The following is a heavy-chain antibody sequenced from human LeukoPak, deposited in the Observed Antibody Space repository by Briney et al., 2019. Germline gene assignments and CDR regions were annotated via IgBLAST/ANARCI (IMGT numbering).Heavy chain of an antibody. CDR2: INSDGSST. D-gene: IGHD4-23*01. CDR3: AREDYGGLFFDY. CDR1: GFXFSSYW. Sequence: GGSLRLSCAASGFXFSSYWMHWVRQAPGKGLVWVSRINSDGSSTSYADSVGGRFTISRDNAKNTLYLQMNSLRVDDTAVYYCAREDYGGLFFDYWGRGTLVTVSS. J-gene: IGHJ4*02. V-gene: IGHV3-74*01.